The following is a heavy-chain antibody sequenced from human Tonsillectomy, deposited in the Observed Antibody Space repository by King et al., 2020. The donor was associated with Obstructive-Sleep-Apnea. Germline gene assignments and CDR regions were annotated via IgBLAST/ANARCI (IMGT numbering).Heavy chain of an antibody. J-gene: IGHJ6*02. D-gene: IGHD2/OR15-2a*01. CDR1: GYTFTSYA. CDR2: INTNTGNP. V-gene: IGHV7-4-1*02. Sequence: QLVQSGSELKKSGASVKVSCKASGYTFTSYAMNWVRQAPGQGLEWMGGINTNTGNPTYAQGFTGRFVFSLDTSVSTAYLQISSLKAEDTAVYYWARDLLDAAYYYGMDVWGQGTTVTVSS. CDR3: ARDLLDAAYYYGMDV.